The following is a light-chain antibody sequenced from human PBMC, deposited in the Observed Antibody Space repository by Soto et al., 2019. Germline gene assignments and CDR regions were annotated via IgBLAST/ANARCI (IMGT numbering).Light chain of an antibody. J-gene: IGKJ1*01. CDR1: QSVSSY. CDR2: DAS. Sequence: EIVLTQSPATLSLSPREKDTLSCRASQSVSSYLAWYQQKPGQAPRLLIYDASNRATGIPARFSGSGSGTDFTLTISSLEPEDFAVYYCQQRETFGQGTKV. CDR3: QQRET. V-gene: IGKV3-11*01.